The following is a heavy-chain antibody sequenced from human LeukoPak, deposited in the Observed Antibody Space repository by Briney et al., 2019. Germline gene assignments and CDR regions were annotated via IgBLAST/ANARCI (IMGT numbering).Heavy chain of an antibody. Sequence: VASVKVSCKASGYTFTSYYMHWVRQAPGQGLEWMGIINPSGGSTSYAQKFQGRVTMTRDTSTSTVYMELSSLRSEDTAVYYCAGGRPYYYDSSGYYHGTFDYGGQGTLVTVSS. CDR2: INPSGGST. D-gene: IGHD3-22*01. J-gene: IGHJ4*02. CDR3: AGGRPYYYDSSGYYHGTFDY. V-gene: IGHV1-46*01. CDR1: GYTFTSYY.